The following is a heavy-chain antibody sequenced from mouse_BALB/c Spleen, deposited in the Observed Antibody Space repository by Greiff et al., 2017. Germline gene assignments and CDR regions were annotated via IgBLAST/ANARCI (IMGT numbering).Heavy chain of an antibody. CDR2: INPSTGYT. D-gene: IGHD1-1*01. Sequence: QVQLKQSGAELAKPGASVKMSCKASGYTFTSYWMHWVKQRPGQGLEWIGYINPSTGYTEYNQKFKDKATLTADKSSSTAYMQLSSLTSEDSAVYYCARWGGYCGRRAAWFAYWGEGTLVTVSA. V-gene: IGHV1-7*01. CDR1: GYTFTSYW. CDR3: ARWGGYCGRRAAWFAY. J-gene: IGHJ3*01.